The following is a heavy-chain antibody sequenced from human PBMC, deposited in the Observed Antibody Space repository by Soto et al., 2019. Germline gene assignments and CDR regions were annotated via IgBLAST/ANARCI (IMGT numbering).Heavy chain of an antibody. V-gene: IGHV3-23*01. CDR2: ISGSGGST. Sequence: GSLRLSCAASGFTFSSYAMSWVRQAPGKGLEWVSAISGSGGSTYYADSVKGRFAISRDNAKNTLYLQMNSLRAEDTAVYSCARGNYYGLDFWGQGTTVTVSS. J-gene: IGHJ6*02. CDR1: GFTFSSYA. D-gene: IGHD3-16*01. CDR3: ARGNYYGLDF.